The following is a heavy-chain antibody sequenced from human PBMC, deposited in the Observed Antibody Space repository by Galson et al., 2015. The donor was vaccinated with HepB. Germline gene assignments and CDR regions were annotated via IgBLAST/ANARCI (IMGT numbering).Heavy chain of an antibody. V-gene: IGHV1-2*02. CDR1: GSTFTGYY. J-gene: IGHJ2*01. CDR3: ARAQGQLLSVGVGFDL. CDR2: INPNSGGT. D-gene: IGHD2-2*01. Sequence: SVKVSCKASGSTFTGYYMHWVRQAPGQGLEWMGWINPNSGGTNYAQKFQGRVTMTRDTSISTAYMELSRLRSDDTAVYYCARAQGQLLSVGVGFDLWGRGTLVTVSS.